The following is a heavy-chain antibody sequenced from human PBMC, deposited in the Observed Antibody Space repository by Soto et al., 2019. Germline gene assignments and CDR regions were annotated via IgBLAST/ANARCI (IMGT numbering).Heavy chain of an antibody. Sequence: QLQLVQSGAEAKKPGASVKVSCKASGYTFPTSTISWVRQAPGPGLEWMGWIKAYSGNTNYAQKLQGRVTMTTDTSTNTAYMELRSLTTDDTAIYYCAIADYGDDDYWGQGTLVTVSS. J-gene: IGHJ4*02. D-gene: IGHD4-17*01. CDR1: GYTFPTST. CDR3: AIADYGDDDY. V-gene: IGHV1-18*01. CDR2: IKAYSGNT.